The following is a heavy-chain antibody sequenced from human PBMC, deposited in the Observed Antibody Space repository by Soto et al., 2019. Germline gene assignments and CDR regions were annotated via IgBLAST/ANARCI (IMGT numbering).Heavy chain of an antibody. CDR1: GYTFTSYG. V-gene: IGHV1-18*01. CDR2: ISAYNGNT. D-gene: IGHD5-12*01. J-gene: IGHJ6*02. CDR3: ARDNMAYSGYDYYYYGRDV. Sequence: ASVKVSCKASGYTFTSYGISWVRQAPGQGLEWMGWISAYNGNTNYAQKLQGRVTMTTDTSTSTAYMELRSLRSDDTAVYYCARDNMAYSGYDYYYYGRDVWGQGTTVTVSS.